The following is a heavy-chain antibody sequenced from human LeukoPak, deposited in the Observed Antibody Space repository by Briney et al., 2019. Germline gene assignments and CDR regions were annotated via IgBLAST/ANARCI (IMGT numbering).Heavy chain of an antibody. Sequence: SETLSLTCTVSGGSISGYYWSWIRQPPGKGLEWIGEINHSGSTNYNPSLKSRVTISVDTSKNQFSLKLNSVTAADTAVYYCARGLGSGSYYHYWGQGTLVTVSS. CDR1: GGSISGYY. J-gene: IGHJ4*02. D-gene: IGHD3-10*01. CDR2: INHSGST. CDR3: ARGLGSGSYYHY. V-gene: IGHV4-34*01.